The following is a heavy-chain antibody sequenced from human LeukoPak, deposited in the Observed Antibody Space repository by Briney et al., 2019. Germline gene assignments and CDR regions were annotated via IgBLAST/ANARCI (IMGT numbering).Heavy chain of an antibody. CDR3: AKGGQNYDFWRFDY. CDR2: ISGSGGST. J-gene: IGHJ4*02. Sequence: GGSLRLSCAASGFTFSNYAMNWVRQAPGKGLEWVSPISGSGGSTYFAGSVKGRVTISRDNSKNTMYMQMNSLRVEDTAVYYCAKGGQNYDFWRFDYWGQGSLVTVFS. D-gene: IGHD3-3*01. CDR1: GFTFSNYA. V-gene: IGHV3-23*01.